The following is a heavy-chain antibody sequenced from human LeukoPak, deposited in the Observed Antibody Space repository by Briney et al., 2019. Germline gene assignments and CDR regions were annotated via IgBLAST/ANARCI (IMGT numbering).Heavy chain of an antibody. J-gene: IGHJ4*02. CDR2: IRYDGSNK. CDR3: AKQGNSSSRVDY. CDR1: GFTFSSYG. D-gene: IGHD6-6*01. Sequence: GGSLRLSCAASGFTFSSYGMHWVRQAPGKGLEWVAFIRYDGSNKYYADSVKGRFTISRDNSKNTLYLQMNSLRAEDTAVYYCAKQGNSSSRVDYWGQGTLVTVSS. V-gene: IGHV3-30*02.